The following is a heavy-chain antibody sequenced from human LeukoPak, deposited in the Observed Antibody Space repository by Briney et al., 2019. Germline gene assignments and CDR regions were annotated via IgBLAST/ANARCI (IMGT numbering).Heavy chain of an antibody. CDR2: INAGNGNT. Sequence: ASVKVSCKASGYTFTTYAMHWVRQAPGQRLEWMGWINAGNGNTKYSQKFQARVTITRDTSASTAYMELSGLRSEDTAAYYCARDPIGSRWPYYFDYWGQGTLVTVSS. J-gene: IGHJ4*02. D-gene: IGHD6-13*01. CDR1: GYTFTTYA. CDR3: ARDPIGSRWPYYFDY. V-gene: IGHV1-3*01.